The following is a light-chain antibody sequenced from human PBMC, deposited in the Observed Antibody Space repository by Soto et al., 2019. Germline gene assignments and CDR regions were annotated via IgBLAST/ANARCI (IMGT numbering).Light chain of an antibody. CDR2: EVD. Sequence: QSVLTQPASVSGSPGQSITISCTGTSSDVGTYDAVSWYQHHPGKVPRLMIYEVDKRPSGVSYRFSGSKSGNTASLTISWLQAEYEADYYCCSYAGISYVFGSGTNVTVL. V-gene: IGLV2-23*02. CDR3: CSYAGISYV. J-gene: IGLJ1*01. CDR1: SSDVGTYDA.